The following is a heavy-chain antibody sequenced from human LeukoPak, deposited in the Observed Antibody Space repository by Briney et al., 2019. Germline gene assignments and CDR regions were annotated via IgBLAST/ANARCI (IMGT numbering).Heavy chain of an antibody. D-gene: IGHD1-26*01. J-gene: IGHJ3*02. CDR1: GYSISSGYY. Sequence: SETLSLTCTVSGYSISSGYYWGWIRQPPGKGLEWIGSIYHSGSTYYNPSLKSRVTISVDTSKNQFSLKLSSVTAADTAVYYCARFSVGATTMGDAFDIWGQGTMVTVSS. CDR3: ARFSVGATTMGDAFDI. CDR2: IYHSGST. V-gene: IGHV4-38-2*02.